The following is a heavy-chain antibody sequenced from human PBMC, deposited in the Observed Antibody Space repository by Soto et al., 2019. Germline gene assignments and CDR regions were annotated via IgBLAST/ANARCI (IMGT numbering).Heavy chain of an antibody. CDR1: GVTFNDAW. CDR3: TTEFGYNCAKEPVGPDWYFDL. J-gene: IGHJ2*01. Sequence: PGGSLWLSCATYGVTFNDAWLSWVRKDPGKGLEWVGRLKGRNVGGTIDYAAPVTGRFTISSDESQNTLHLQMNSLKIEDTAVYYCTTEFGYNCAKEPVGPDWYFDLWGRGTLVTVSS. CDR2: LKGRNVGGTI. D-gene: IGHD1-20*01. V-gene: IGHV3-15*07.